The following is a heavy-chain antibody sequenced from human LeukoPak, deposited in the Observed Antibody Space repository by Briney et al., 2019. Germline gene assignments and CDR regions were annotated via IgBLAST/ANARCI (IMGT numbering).Heavy chain of an antibody. D-gene: IGHD2-21*02. CDR3: ARAGVTPTYFDY. CDR2: IYHSGST. J-gene: IGHJ4*02. Sequence: PSETLSLTCAVSGYSISSGYYWGWIRQPPGKGLEWIGSIYHSGSTYYNPSLKSRVTISVDTSKNQFSLELSSVTAADTAVYYCARAGVTPTYFDYWGQGTLVTVSS. CDR1: GYSISSGYY. V-gene: IGHV4-38-2*01.